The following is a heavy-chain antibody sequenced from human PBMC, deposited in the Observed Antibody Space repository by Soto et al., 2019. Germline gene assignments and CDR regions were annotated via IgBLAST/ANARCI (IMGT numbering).Heavy chain of an antibody. CDR3: ARERYSYGPYYFAY. J-gene: IGHJ4*02. CDR1: GFTFSDYY. D-gene: IGHD5-18*01. CDR2: ITSSGSTT. V-gene: IGHV3-11*01. Sequence: VQLVESGGDLVKPGGSLRLSCAASGFTFSDYYMSWIRQAPGKGLEWVSSITSSGSTTYYTDSVKGRFTISRDNAKNSLYLQMNSLSAEDTAVYYCARERYSYGPYYFAYWGQGTLVTVSS.